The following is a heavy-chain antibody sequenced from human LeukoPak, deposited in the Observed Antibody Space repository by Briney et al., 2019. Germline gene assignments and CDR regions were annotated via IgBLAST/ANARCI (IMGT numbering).Heavy chain of an antibody. CDR2: ISAYNGNT. V-gene: IGHV1-18*01. Sequence: ASVKVSCKASGYTFTSYGISWVRQAPGQGLEWMGWISAYNGNTNYAQKLQGRVTMTTDTSTSTAYMELRSLRSDDTAVYYCARVFATPPYYYYYMDVWGKGTTVTVSS. CDR1: GYTFTSYG. CDR3: ARVFATPPYYYYYMDV. D-gene: IGHD2-2*01. J-gene: IGHJ6*03.